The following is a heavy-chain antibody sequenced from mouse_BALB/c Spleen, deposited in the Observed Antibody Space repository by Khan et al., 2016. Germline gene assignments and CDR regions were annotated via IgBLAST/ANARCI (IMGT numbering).Heavy chain of an antibody. CDR1: GYSITSDYA. J-gene: IGHJ1*03. Sequence: EVQCQESGPGLVKPSQSLSLTCTVTGYSITSDYAWNWIRQFPGNKLEWMGYISYSGSTSYNPSLKSRISITRDTSKNQFFLQLNSVTTEDTATXYCARAPPRWYFDVWGTGTTVTVSS. CDR3: ARAPPRWYFDV. CDR2: ISYSGST. V-gene: IGHV3-2*02.